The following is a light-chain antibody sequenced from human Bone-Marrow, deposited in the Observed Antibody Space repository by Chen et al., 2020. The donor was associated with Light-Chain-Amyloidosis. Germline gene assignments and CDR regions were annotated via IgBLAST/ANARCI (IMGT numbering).Light chain of an antibody. CDR1: SSDVGGDNH. CDR2: GVT. J-gene: IGLJ1*01. CDR3: SSYTITNTLV. Sequence: QSALTQPASVSGSPGQSITISCTGTSSDVGGDNHVSWYQQHPDQAPKLMIYGVTNRPSWVPDRLSGSKSDNTASLTISGLQTEDEADYFCSSYTITNTLVFGSGTRVTVL. V-gene: IGLV2-14*01.